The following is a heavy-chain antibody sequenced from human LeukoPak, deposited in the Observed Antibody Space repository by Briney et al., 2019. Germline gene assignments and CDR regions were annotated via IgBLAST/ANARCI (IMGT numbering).Heavy chain of an antibody. CDR3: AKAIHSSSSGVVDY. J-gene: IGHJ4*02. D-gene: IGHD6-6*01. Sequence: SGGSLRLSCAASGFTFSNYAMHWVRQAPGKGLEWVTFIRYDGSNKYYAESVKGRFTISRDNSKNTLYLQMNSLRAEDTAVYYCAKAIHSSSSGVVDYWGQGTLATVSS. CDR2: IRYDGSNK. CDR1: GFTFSNYA. V-gene: IGHV3-30*02.